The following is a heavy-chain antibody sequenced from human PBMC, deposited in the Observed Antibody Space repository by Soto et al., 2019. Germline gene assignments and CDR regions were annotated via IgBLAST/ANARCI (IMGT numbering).Heavy chain of an antibody. J-gene: IGHJ3*01. CDR2: VSSSGSYK. Sequence: EVQLVESGGGLVKPGGSMRLSCAVSGFTFSSQTMIWVRQAPGKGLEWVSSVSSSGSYKYYADSVKGRFTISRDNAKNSLYLQMNSLRADDTAVYFCASPRGLDDAFDFWGQGTMVTVSS. D-gene: IGHD3-10*01. CDR3: ASPRGLDDAFDF. CDR1: GFTFSSQT. V-gene: IGHV3-21*01.